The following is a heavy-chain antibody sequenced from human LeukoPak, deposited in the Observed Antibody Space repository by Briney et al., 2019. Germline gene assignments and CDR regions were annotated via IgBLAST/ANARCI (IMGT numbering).Heavy chain of an antibody. CDR3: ARVTMVRGVNKSPNWFDP. V-gene: IGHV1-69*01. CDR1: GGTFSSYA. Sequence: ASVKVSCKASGGTFSSYAISWVRQAPGQGLEWMGGITPIFGTANYAQKFQGRVTITADESTSTAYMELSSLRSEDTAVYYCARVTMVRGVNKSPNWFDPWGQGTLVTVSS. D-gene: IGHD3-10*01. CDR2: ITPIFGTA. J-gene: IGHJ5*02.